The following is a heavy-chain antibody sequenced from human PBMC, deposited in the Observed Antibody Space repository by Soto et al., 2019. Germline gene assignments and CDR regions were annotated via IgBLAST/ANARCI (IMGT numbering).Heavy chain of an antibody. D-gene: IGHD1-1*01. CDR3: TTGLVRDETGTYYYYYGMDV. CDR2: ISGSGGST. Sequence: PGGSLRLSCAASGFTFSSYAMSWVRQAPGKGLEWVSAISGSGGSTYYADSVKGRFTISRDNSKNTLYLQMDSLKTEDTAVYYCTTGLVRDETGTYYYYYGMDVWGQGTTVTVSS. V-gene: IGHV3-23*01. CDR1: GFTFSSYA. J-gene: IGHJ6*02.